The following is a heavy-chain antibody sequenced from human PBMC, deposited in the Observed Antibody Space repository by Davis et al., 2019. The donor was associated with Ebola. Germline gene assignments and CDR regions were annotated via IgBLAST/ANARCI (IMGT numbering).Heavy chain of an antibody. J-gene: IGHJ4*02. V-gene: IGHV3-21*01. CDR1: GLTFSSYW. D-gene: IGHD3-10*01. CDR3: ARDHYGSGSSFDY. CDR2: ISSSSSYI. Sequence: GGSLRLSCAASGLTFSSYWMHWVRQAPGKGLEWVSSISSSSSYIYYADSVKGRFTISRDNAKNSLYLQMNSLRAEDTAVYYCARDHYGSGSSFDYWGQGTLVTVSS.